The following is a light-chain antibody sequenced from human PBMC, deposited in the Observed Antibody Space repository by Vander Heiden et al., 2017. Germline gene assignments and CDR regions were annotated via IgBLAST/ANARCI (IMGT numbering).Light chain of an antibody. CDR2: AAS. CDR1: QSSSTY. Sequence: DIQVTPSPSSLSASVGDRVTITCRASQSSSTYLNWYQQKPGKAPQLLIHAASSLQSGVPSRFSGSGSGTDFSLTISSLQPEDFATYYCQQSYRTPYTFGQGTKLEIK. J-gene: IGKJ2*01. CDR3: QQSYRTPYT. V-gene: IGKV1-39*01.